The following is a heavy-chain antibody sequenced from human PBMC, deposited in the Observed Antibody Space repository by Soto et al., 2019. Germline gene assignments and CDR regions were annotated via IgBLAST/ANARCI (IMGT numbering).Heavy chain of an antibody. V-gene: IGHV3-21*04. J-gene: IGHJ6*02. CDR1: GFTFTNYG. D-gene: IGHD3-10*01. Sequence: GGSLRLSCAVSGFTFTNYGINWVRQAPGKGLEWVSSVSKSDYTYYSESVKGRFTISRDASKNTLHLQMDSLRDEDTAVYYCVRPLPSGQNYGMDVWGQGTTVTVSS. CDR2: VSKSDYT. CDR3: VRPLPSGQNYGMDV.